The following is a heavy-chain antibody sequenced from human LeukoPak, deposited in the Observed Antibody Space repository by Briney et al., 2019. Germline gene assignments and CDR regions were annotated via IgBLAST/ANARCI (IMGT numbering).Heavy chain of an antibody. J-gene: IGHJ4*02. CDR1: GFTFSNYG. CDR2: ISNDATAT. D-gene: IGHD3-10*01. Sequence: GSLRLSCAASGFTFSNYGMNWVRQAPGKGLEWGSAISNDATATFYADSVKGRFTVSRDNSKNTLYLQMNSLRAEDTALYYCAKTSGSYYVYWGQGILVTVSS. CDR3: AKTSGSYYVY. V-gene: IGHV3-23*01.